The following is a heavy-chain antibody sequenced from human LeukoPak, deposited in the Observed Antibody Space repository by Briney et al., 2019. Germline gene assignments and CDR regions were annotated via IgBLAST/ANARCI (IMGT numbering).Heavy chain of an antibody. Sequence: SETLSLTCTVSGGSISSSSYFWGWIRQPPGKGLEWIGSFYYSATTYYNPSLKSRVTISVDTSKNQFSLRLSSVTAADTAVYYCARHVHYYYYGMDVWGQGTTVTVSS. J-gene: IGHJ6*02. CDR3: ARHVHYYYYGMDV. CDR1: GGSISSSSYF. CDR2: FYYSATT. V-gene: IGHV4-39*01.